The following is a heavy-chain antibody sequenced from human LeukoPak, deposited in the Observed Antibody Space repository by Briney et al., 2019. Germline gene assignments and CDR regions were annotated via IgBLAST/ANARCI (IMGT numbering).Heavy chain of an antibody. V-gene: IGHV4-39*07. J-gene: IGHJ4*02. Sequence: SETLSLTCTVSGGSISSSSYYWGWIRQPPGKGLEWIGSIYYSGSTYCNPSLKSRVTISVDTSKNQFSLKLSSVTAADTAVYYCARDSFQAGIYYFDYWGQGSLVTVSS. CDR1: GGSISSSSYY. CDR3: ARDSFQAGIYYFDY. CDR2: IYYSGST. D-gene: IGHD6-13*01.